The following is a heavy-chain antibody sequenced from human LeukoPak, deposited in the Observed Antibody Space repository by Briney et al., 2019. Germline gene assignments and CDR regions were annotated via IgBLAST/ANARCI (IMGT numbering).Heavy chain of an antibody. CDR2: ISADGGST. CDR1: GFNFDAYA. CDR3: AKDKAGTIVWYGRWAIGLFDY. V-gene: IGHV3-43*02. J-gene: IGHJ4*02. Sequence: GGSLRLSCAASGFNFDAYAMHWVRHAPGKGLQWISLISADGGSTYYADSVKGRFTISRDNSKNSLYLQMNSLTTEDTAFYYCAKDKAGTIVWYGRWAIGLFDYWGQGTLVTVSS. D-gene: IGHD6-13*01.